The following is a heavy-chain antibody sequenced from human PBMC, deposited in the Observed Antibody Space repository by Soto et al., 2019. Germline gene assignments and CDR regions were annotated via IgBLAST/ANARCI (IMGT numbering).Heavy chain of an antibody. CDR3: ARGIATTEMDV. CDR1: GGSMSRYY. V-gene: IGHV4-59*01. CDR2: IYYSGRT. D-gene: IGHD1-26*01. J-gene: IGHJ6*02. Sequence: QVQLQESGPGLVKPSETLSLTCTVSGGSMSRYYWSWIRQPPGKGLEWIGYIYYSGRTNHNPPLKSRVTISVDTSKNQFSLKLSSVTAADTAVYYCARGIATTEMDVWGQGTTVTVSS.